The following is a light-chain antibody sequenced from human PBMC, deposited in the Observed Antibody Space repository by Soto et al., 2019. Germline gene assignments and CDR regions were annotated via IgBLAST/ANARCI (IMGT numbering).Light chain of an antibody. J-gene: IGLJ1*01. Sequence: QSVLTQPPSASGSPGQSVTISCTGTSSDVGGYNYVSWYQQHPGKAPKLMIYEVSNRPSGVSNRFSGSKSGNTASLTISGLQAEDEADYYCSSYTSSSTPGVFGTGTKVTVL. CDR2: EVS. CDR1: SSDVGGYNY. CDR3: SSYTSSSTPGV. V-gene: IGLV2-14*01.